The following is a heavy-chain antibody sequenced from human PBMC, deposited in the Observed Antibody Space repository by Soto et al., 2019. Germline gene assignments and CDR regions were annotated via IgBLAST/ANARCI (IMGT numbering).Heavy chain of an antibody. D-gene: IGHD6-19*01. Sequence: EVQLLESGGGLVQPGGSLRLSCAASGFTFSSYAMSWVRQAQGKGLEWVSAISGSGGSTYYADSVKGRFTISRDNSKNTLYLQMNSLRAEDTAVYYCAKYGRWLVHFYYYGMDVWGQGTTVTVSS. CDR2: ISGSGGST. V-gene: IGHV3-23*01. J-gene: IGHJ6*02. CDR1: GFTFSSYA. CDR3: AKYGRWLVHFYYYGMDV.